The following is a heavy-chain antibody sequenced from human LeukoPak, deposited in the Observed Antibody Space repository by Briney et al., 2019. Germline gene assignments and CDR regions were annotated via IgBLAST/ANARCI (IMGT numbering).Heavy chain of an antibody. Sequence: GVSLRLSCAASGFTFSSHAMHWVRQAPGKGLEWVAVILHDGSNKYYADSVKGRFTISRDNSKNTLYLQMNSLRAEDTAVYYCARDYGEAFDYWGQGTLVTVSS. D-gene: IGHD4-17*01. CDR2: ILHDGSNK. CDR1: GFTFSSHA. V-gene: IGHV3-30-3*01. CDR3: ARDYGEAFDY. J-gene: IGHJ4*02.